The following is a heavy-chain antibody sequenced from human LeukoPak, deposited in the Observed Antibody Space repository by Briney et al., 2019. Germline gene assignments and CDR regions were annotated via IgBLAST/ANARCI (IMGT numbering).Heavy chain of an antibody. Sequence: GASVTVSCMASGYTFSNYAMHWVCQAPGQRLEWMGWINSGNGNTMYAQKFQGRVTITRDTSASTAYMELSSLRSEDTAVYYCARGSSLLDYGDPLKWFDPWGQGTLVTVSS. CDR1: GYTFSNYA. V-gene: IGHV1-3*04. CDR2: INSGNGNT. J-gene: IGHJ5*02. CDR3: ARGSSLLDYGDPLKWFDP. D-gene: IGHD4-17*01.